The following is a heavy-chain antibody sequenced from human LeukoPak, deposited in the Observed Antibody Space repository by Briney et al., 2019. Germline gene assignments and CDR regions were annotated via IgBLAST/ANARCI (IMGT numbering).Heavy chain of an antibody. CDR1: GVTFSGSV. CDR2: IRSNTHNYAT. J-gene: IGHJ4*02. V-gene: IGHV3-73*01. Sequence: PGGSLKLSCAASGVTFSGSVIHWVRQAPGKGLDWVGRIRSNTHNYATSYAESVKGRFTISRDDSKNTAYLQMNSLKIEDTATYFCTGAVTLAGGILSDHWGQGTLVIVSS. CDR3: TGAVTLAGGILSDH. D-gene: IGHD3-10*01.